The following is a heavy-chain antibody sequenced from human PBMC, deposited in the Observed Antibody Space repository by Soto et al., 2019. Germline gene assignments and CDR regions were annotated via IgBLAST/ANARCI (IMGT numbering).Heavy chain of an antibody. J-gene: IGHJ4*02. CDR2: ISYDGSNK. Sequence: PGGSLRLSCAASGFTFSSYAMHWVRQAPGKGLEWVAVISYDGSNKYYADSVKGRFTISRDNSKNTLYLQMNSLRAEDTAVYYCARVLAPDRSSLPFDYWGQGTLVTVSS. V-gene: IGHV3-30-3*01. CDR1: GFTFSSYA. CDR3: ARVLAPDRSSLPFDY. D-gene: IGHD3-22*01.